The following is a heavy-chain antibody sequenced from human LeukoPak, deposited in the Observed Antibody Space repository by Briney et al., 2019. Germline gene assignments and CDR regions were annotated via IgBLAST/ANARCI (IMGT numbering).Heavy chain of an antibody. Sequence: GGSLRLSCAASGVAFSHAWMSWVRQAPGKGLEWVAQIKTTSDGGPTDYAAPVKGRFTISRDDSENMLYLQMNSLKTEDTAVYYCTTNDAFDICGQGTMVIVSS. V-gene: IGHV3-15*01. CDR2: IKTTSDGGPT. J-gene: IGHJ3*02. CDR1: GVAFSHAW. CDR3: TTNDAFDI.